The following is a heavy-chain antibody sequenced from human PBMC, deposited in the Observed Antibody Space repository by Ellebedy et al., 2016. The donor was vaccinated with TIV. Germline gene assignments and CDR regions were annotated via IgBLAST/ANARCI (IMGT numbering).Heavy chain of an antibody. CDR1: KYTFSNHW. V-gene: IGHV5-51*01. CDR2: IYPGDSDT. CDR3: AAIVAGSSWSASDI. D-gene: IGHD6-19*01. J-gene: IGHJ3*02. Sequence: GESLKISXKGSKYTFSNHWIAWVRQMPGKGLEWMGVIYPGDSDTRYSPSFQGQVTISADKSINTAYLQWSSLKASVTAMYYCAAIVAGSSWSASDIWGQGTMVTVSS.